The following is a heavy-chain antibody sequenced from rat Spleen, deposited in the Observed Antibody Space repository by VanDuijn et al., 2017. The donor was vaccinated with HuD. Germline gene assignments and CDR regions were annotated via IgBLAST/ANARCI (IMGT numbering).Heavy chain of an antibody. V-gene: IGHV5-22*01. Sequence: EVQLVGSDGGLVQPGRSLKLSCAASGFTFSDYYMAWVRQAPKKGLEWVASVSYEGNNTYYRDSVKGRFTISRDNAKSTLYLQMDSLRSEDTATYYCVREGGGLSWGQGVMVTVSS. CDR3: VREGGGLS. CDR1: GFTFSDYY. CDR2: VSYEGNNT. D-gene: IGHD1-11*01. J-gene: IGHJ2*01.